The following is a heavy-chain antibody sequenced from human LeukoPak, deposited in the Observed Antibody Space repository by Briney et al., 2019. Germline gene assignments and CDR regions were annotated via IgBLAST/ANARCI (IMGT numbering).Heavy chain of an antibody. CDR2: IKQDGNEK. Sequence: GGSLRLSCAASGFTFSNYWMSWVRQAPGKGLEWVANIKQDGNEKYYVGSVRGRFTISRDNAENSLYLQMSSLRAEDTAVYYCARHYDILTGTFPYYWGQGTLVTVSS. CDR1: GFTFSNYW. V-gene: IGHV3-7*03. J-gene: IGHJ4*02. D-gene: IGHD3-9*01. CDR3: ARHYDILTGTFPYY.